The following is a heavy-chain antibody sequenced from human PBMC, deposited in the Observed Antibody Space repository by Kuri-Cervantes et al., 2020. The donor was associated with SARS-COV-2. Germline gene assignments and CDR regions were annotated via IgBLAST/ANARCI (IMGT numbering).Heavy chain of an antibody. D-gene: IGHD6-19*01. CDR2: INHSGST. V-gene: IGHV4-34*01. CDR1: GGSISSYY. Sequence: SETLSLTCTVSGGSISSYYWSWIRQPPGKGLEWIGEINHSGSTNYNPSLKSRVTISVDTSKNQFSLKLSSVTAADTAVYYCARTLGIAVAGHYYGMDVWGQGTTVTVSS. CDR3: ARTLGIAVAGHYYGMDV. J-gene: IGHJ6*02.